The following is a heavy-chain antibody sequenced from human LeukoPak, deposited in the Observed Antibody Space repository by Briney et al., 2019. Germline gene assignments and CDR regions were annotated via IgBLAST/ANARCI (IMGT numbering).Heavy chain of an antibody. Sequence: SETLSLTCTVSGGSISSYYWSWIRQPPGKGLEWIGYIYYSGSTNYNPSLKSRVTISVDTSKNQFSLQLNSVTPEDTAVYYCAHSSGWHRQQTMDVWGQGTTVTVSS. D-gene: IGHD6-19*01. V-gene: IGHV4-59*12. CDR3: AHSSGWHRQQTMDV. CDR2: IYYSGST. J-gene: IGHJ6*02. CDR1: GGSISSYY.